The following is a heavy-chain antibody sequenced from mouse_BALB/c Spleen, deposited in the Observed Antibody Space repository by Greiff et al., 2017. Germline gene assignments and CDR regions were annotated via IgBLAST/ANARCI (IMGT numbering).Heavy chain of an antibody. CDR3: AREIYYDYAAWFAY. CDR2: IYPGGGYT. V-gene: IGHV1-63*02. Sequence: VKLMESGAELVRPGTSVKISCKASGYTFTNYWLGWVKQRPGHGLEWIGDIYPGGGYTNYNEKFKGKATLTADTSSSTAYMQLSSLTSEDSAVYFCAREIYYDYAAWFAYWGQGTLVTVSA. CDR1: GYTFTNYW. D-gene: IGHD2-4*01. J-gene: IGHJ3*01.